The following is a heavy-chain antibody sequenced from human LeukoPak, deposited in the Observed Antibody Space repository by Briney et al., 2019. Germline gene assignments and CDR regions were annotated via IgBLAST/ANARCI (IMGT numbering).Heavy chain of an antibody. CDR2: ISYDGSSK. D-gene: IGHD3-10*01. J-gene: IGHJ4*02. CDR1: GFTFSSYG. CDR3: ARVPRTWYLDY. Sequence: GGSLRLSCVVSGFTFSSYGMHWVRQAPGRGLEWVAVISYDGSSKYYADSVKGRFTISRDNSKNTLYLQMNSLRAEDTAVYYCARVPRTWYLDYWGQGALVTVSS. V-gene: IGHV3-30*03.